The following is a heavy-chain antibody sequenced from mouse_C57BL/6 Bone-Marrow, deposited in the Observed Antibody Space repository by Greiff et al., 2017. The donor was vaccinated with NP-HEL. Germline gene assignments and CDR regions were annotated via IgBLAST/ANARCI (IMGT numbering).Heavy chain of an antibody. J-gene: IGHJ2*01. D-gene: IGHD2-4*01. CDR1: GYTFTDHT. Sequence: QVQLQQSDAELVKPGASVKISCKVSGYTFTDHTIHWMKQRPEQGLEWIGDIYPRDGSTKYNEKFKGKATLTADKSYSTAYMQLNSLTSEDSAVYFCARIYYDYPYYFDYWGQGTTLTVSS. CDR3: ARIYYDYPYYFDY. CDR2: IYPRDGST. V-gene: IGHV1-78*01.